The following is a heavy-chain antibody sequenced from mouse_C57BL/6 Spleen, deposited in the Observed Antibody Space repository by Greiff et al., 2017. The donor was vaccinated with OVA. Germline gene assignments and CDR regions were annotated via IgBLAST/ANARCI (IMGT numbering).Heavy chain of an antibody. V-gene: IGHV1-81*01. CDR1: GYTFTSYG. Sequence: QVQLKESGAELARPGASVKLSCKASGYTFTSYGISWVKQRTGQGLEWIGEIYPRSGNTYYNEKFKGKATLTADKSSSTAYMELRSLTSEDSAVYFCARGESLLGYYWGQGTTLTVSS. CDR3: ARGESLLGYY. CDR2: IYPRSGNT. J-gene: IGHJ2*01. D-gene: IGHD4-1*01.